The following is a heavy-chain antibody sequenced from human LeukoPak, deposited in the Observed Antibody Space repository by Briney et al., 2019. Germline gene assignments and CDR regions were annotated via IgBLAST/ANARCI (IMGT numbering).Heavy chain of an antibody. CDR3: ARGDVYFDY. Sequence: SQTLSLTCAISGDSFSSNSAAWNWIRQCPSRGLEWLGRTYYKSKWYNNYAVSMKSRITIIPDTSKNQFSLQLSSVTPEDTALYYCARGDVYFDYWGQGTLVTVSS. J-gene: IGHJ4*02. CDR2: TYYKSKWYN. V-gene: IGHV6-1*01. CDR1: GDSFSSNSAA.